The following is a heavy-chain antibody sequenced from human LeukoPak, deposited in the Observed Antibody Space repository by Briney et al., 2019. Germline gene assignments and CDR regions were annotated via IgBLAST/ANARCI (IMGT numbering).Heavy chain of an antibody. Sequence: GGSLRLSCAASGFTFSSYDMSWVRQAPGKGLEWVSSISGGGSTYYADSVKGRFTISRDNSKTTLYLQMNSLRAEDTSVYYCAKTFYSGSYFGFDYWSQGTLVIVSS. J-gene: IGHJ4*02. CDR2: ISGGGST. CDR3: AKTFYSGSYFGFDY. CDR1: GFTFSSYD. V-gene: IGHV3-23*01. D-gene: IGHD1-26*01.